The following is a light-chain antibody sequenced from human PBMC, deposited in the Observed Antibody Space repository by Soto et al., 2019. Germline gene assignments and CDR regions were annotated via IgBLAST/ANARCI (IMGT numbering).Light chain of an antibody. CDR2: DVS. J-gene: IGLJ3*02. CDR3: CSYAGTYPSWV. CDR1: SSDVGGNNY. V-gene: IGLV2-11*01. Sequence: QSALTQPRSVSGSPGQSVTISCTGTSSDVGGNNYVSWYQQHPGKAPKLMIYDVSKRPSGVPDRFSGSKSGNTASLTISGLQADDEADYYCCSYAGTYPSWVFGGGTKVTVL.